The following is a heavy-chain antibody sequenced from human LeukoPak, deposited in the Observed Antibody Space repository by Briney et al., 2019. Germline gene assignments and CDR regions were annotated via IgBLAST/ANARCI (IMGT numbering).Heavy chain of an antibody. Sequence: SVKVSCKASGCTFSSYSISWVRQAPGQGLEWMGGINPICGTANYAQKFQGRVTMTRDIYTSTAYMELSSLRSEDTAVYYCAREVYCTSGVCYTPSFDYWGQGTLVTVSS. CDR3: AREVYCTSGVCYTPSFDY. V-gene: IGHV1-69*05. CDR1: GCTFSSYS. CDR2: INPICGTA. D-gene: IGHD2-8*01. J-gene: IGHJ4*02.